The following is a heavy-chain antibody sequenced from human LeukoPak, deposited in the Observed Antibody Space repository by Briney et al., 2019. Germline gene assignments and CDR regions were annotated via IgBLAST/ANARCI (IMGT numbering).Heavy chain of an antibody. CDR1: GFTFSTYA. V-gene: IGHV3-64*04. J-gene: IGHJ4*02. D-gene: IGHD2-8*01. CDR2: ISSNGGDT. Sequence: PGGSLRLSCSASGFTFSTYAMHWVRQAPGKGLEYVSTISSNGGDTYYADSVKGRFTISRDNAKNSLYLQMNSLRAEDTAVYYCARESPEWRYFDYWGQGTLVTVSS. CDR3: ARESPEWRYFDY.